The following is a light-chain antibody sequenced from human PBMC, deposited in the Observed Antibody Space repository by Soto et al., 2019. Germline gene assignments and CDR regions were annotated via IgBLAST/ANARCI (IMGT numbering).Light chain of an antibody. J-gene: IGKJ1*01. CDR2: DAS. CDR3: QQYDNLSWT. CDR1: QDISNY. Sequence: DIQMTQSPSSLSASVGDRVTITCQASQDISNYLNWYQQKPGKAPKLLIYDASNLETGVPSRFSGSGSGTDFTFTISSLQPEDIATYYRQQYDNLSWTFGQGTKVDIK. V-gene: IGKV1-33*01.